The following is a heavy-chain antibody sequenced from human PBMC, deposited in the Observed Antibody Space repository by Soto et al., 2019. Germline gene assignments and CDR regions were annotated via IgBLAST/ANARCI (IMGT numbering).Heavy chain of an antibody. D-gene: IGHD3-3*01. CDR1: GYIFTSYD. V-gene: IGHV1-8*01. J-gene: IGHJ6*03. CDR3: ARGGYYDFWSGYYRVYYYMDV. CDR2: MNPNSGNT. Sequence: GASVKVSCXASGYIFTSYDVNRGRQSTGQGVEWHGWMNPNSGNTGYAQKFQGRVTMTRNTSISTAYMELSSLRSEDTAVYYCARGGYYDFWSGYYRVYYYMDVWGKGTTVTVSS.